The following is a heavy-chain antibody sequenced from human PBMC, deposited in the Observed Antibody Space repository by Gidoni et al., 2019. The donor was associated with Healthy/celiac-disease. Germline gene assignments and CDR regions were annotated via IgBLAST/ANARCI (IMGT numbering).Heavy chain of an antibody. Sequence: GLEWIGEINHSGSTNYNPSLKSRVTISVDTSKNQFSLKLSSVTAADTAVYYCARGPPFYCSSTSCYPDWGQGTLVTVSS. D-gene: IGHD2-2*01. CDR3: ARGPPFYCSSTSCYPD. J-gene: IGHJ1*01. V-gene: IGHV4-34*01. CDR2: INHSGST.